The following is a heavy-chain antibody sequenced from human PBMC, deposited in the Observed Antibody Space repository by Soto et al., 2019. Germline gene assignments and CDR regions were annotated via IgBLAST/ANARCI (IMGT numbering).Heavy chain of an antibody. J-gene: IGHJ5*02. Sequence: ESGGGVVQPGRSLRLSCAASGFTFSSYGMHWVRQGPGKGLEWVAVISYDGSNKYYADSVKGRFTISRDNSKNTLYLQMNSLRAEDTAAYYCAKDGRGPYSSSWYDWFDPWGQGTLVTVSS. CDR1: GFTFSSYG. V-gene: IGHV3-30*18. D-gene: IGHD6-13*01. CDR2: ISYDGSNK. CDR3: AKDGRGPYSSSWYDWFDP.